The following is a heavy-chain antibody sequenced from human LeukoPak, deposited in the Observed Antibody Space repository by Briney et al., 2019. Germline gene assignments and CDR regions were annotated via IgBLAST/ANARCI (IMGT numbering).Heavy chain of an antibody. CDR2: IYTSGST. Sequence: PSQTLSLTCTVSGGSISSGSYYWSWIRQPAGKGLEWIGRIYTSGSTNYSPSLKSRVTISVDTSKNQFSLKLSSVTAADTAVYYCARTPVLRYFDWLFSFDYWGQGTLVTVSS. V-gene: IGHV4-61*02. D-gene: IGHD3-9*01. CDR3: ARTPVLRYFDWLFSFDY. J-gene: IGHJ4*02. CDR1: GGSISSGSYY.